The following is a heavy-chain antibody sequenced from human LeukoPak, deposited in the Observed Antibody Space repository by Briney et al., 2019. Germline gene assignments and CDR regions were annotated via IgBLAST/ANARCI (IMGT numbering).Heavy chain of an antibody. D-gene: IGHD5-18*01. V-gene: IGHV4-39*01. CDR1: GGSISSSSYY. Sequence: SETLSFTCTVSGGSISSSSYYWGWIRQPPGKGLEWIGSIYYSGSTYYNPSLKSRVTISVDTSKNQFSLKLSSVTAADTAVYYCARQLGYESYFDYWGQGTLVTVSS. CDR3: ARQLGYESYFDY. CDR2: IYYSGST. J-gene: IGHJ4*02.